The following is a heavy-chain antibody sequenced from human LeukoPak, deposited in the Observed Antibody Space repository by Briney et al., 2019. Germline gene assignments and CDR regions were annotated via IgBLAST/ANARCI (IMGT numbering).Heavy chain of an antibody. CDR1: GSSISSSSYY. J-gene: IGHJ4*02. CDR2: IYYSGST. V-gene: IGHV4-39*01. D-gene: IGHD6-19*01. CDR3: ARRVLANSGWLN. Sequence: KPSETLSLTCTVSGSSISSSSYYWGWIRQPPGKGLDWIGSIYYSGSTYYNPSLKSRVTISVDTSKNQFSLKLSSVTDADTAVYYCARRVLANSGWLNWGQGTLVSVCS.